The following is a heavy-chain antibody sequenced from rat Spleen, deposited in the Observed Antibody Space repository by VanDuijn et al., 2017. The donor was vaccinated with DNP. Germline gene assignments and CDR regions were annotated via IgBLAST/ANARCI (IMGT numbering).Heavy chain of an antibody. CDR2: INSASST. Sequence: EVQLQESGPGLVKPSQSLSLTCSVTGYSITSSYRWNWIRKFPGHKLECMGFINSASSTHYTPSLKSRISITRDTSKNQFFLQVNSVTTEDTATYYCARWDHYIGFAYWGQGTLVTVSS. J-gene: IGHJ3*01. D-gene: IGHD1-1*01. V-gene: IGHV3-3*01. CDR3: ARWDHYIGFAY. CDR1: GYSITSSYR.